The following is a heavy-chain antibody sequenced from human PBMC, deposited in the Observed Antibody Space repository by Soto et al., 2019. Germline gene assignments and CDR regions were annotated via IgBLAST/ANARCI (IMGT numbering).Heavy chain of an antibody. CDR3: ARGFGYYGSGSYWDYYYGMGV. Sequence: RRLSCAASGFTFSSYSMNWVRQAPGKGLEWVSYISSSSSTIYYADSVKGRFTISRDNAKNSLYLQMNSLRDEDTAVYYCARGFGYYGSGSYWDYYYGMGVRGQGATGTVSS. CDR1: GFTFSSYS. CDR2: ISSSSSTI. J-gene: IGHJ6*02. D-gene: IGHD3-10*01. V-gene: IGHV3-48*02.